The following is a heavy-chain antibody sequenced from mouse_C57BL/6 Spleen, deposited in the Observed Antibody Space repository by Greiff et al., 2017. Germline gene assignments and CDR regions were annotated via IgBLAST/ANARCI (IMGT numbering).Heavy chain of an antibody. J-gene: IGHJ2*01. D-gene: IGHD4-1*01. CDR3: ARQTDYFDY. CDR2: ISSGSRTI. V-gene: IGHV5-17*01. Sequence: EVQGVESGGGLVKPGGSLKFSCAASGFTFSDYGMHWVRQAPEKGLEWVAYISSGSRTIYYAATVKGRFTISRDNAKNTLFLQMTSLRSEDTAMYYCARQTDYFDYRGQGTTLTVSS. CDR1: GFTFSDYG.